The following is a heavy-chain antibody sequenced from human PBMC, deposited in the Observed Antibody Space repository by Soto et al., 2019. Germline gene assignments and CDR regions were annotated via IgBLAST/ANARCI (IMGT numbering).Heavy chain of an antibody. V-gene: IGHV1-18*01. CDR1: GYTFSNYG. D-gene: IGHD3-22*01. CDR3: ARGPYDSSGYYYYFDY. J-gene: IGHJ4*02. Sequence: ASVKVSCKASGYTFSNYGISWVRQAPGQGLEWMGWFSSYNGDARYAQNLQGRVTMTTDTSTSTAYMELWSLRSDDTAVYYCARGPYDSSGYYYYFDYWGQGTLVTVSS. CDR2: FSSYNGDA.